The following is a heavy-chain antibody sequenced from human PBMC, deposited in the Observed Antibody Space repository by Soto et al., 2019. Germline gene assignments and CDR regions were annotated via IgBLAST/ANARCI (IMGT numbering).Heavy chain of an antibody. D-gene: IGHD6-19*01. Sequence: TLSLTCAVSGGSISSSNWWSWVRQPPGKGLEWIGEIYHSGTTNYNPSLKSRATISVDMSKNRFSLKLSSVTAADTAVYYCARRVDSSGFFDSWGQGTLVTVSS. V-gene: IGHV4-4*02. CDR2: IYHSGTT. CDR3: ARRVDSSGFFDS. J-gene: IGHJ4*02. CDR1: GGSISSSNW.